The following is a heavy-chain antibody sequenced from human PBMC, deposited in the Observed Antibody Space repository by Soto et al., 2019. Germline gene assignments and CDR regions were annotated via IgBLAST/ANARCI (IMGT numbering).Heavy chain of an antibody. Sequence: QLQLQESGPGLVKPSETLSLTCTVSGGSISSRGYYWGWIRQPPGKGLEWIGTIYYSGSTYYNPSLKSPVTIPVDTSKNQFSLKLSSVTAADTAVYYCATSNWFDPWGQGTLVTVSS. J-gene: IGHJ5*02. CDR1: GGSISSRGYY. CDR2: IYYSGST. V-gene: IGHV4-39*01. CDR3: ATSNWFDP.